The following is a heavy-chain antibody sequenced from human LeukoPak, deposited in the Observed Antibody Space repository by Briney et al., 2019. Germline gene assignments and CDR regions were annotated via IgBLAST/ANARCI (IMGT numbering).Heavy chain of an antibody. CDR2: IKQDGSEK. Sequence: GGSLRLSCAASGFTFSSYSMSWVRQAPGKGLEWVANIKQDGSEKYYVDSVKGRFTISRDNAKNSLYLQMNSLRAEDTAVYYCAKWELLTSFDYWGQGTLVTVSS. CDR1: GFTFSSYS. V-gene: IGHV3-7*01. J-gene: IGHJ4*02. CDR3: AKWELLTSFDY. D-gene: IGHD1-26*01.